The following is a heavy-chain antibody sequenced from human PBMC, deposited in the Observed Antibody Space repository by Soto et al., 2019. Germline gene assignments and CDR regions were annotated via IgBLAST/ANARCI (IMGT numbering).Heavy chain of an antibody. V-gene: IGHV4-31*03. CDR2: IYYSGST. CDR1: GGSISSGGYY. Sequence: SETLSLTCTVSGGSISSGGYYWSWVRQHPGKGLEWIGYIYYSGSTYYNPSLKSRVTISVDASKNQFSLKLSSVTAADTAVYYCARVRENGVCCHPPSEFDPWGQGTLVTVPS. D-gene: IGHD2-8*01. J-gene: IGHJ5*02. CDR3: ARVRENGVCCHPPSEFDP.